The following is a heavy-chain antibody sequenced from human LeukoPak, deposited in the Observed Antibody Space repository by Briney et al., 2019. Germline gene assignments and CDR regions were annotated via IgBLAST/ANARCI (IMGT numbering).Heavy chain of an antibody. CDR3: AKLGYYYGSGSYYTRDY. CDR2: ISGSGGST. D-gene: IGHD3-10*01. J-gene: IGHJ4*02. V-gene: IGHV3-23*01. Sequence: GGSLRLSCAASGLTFSSYAMSWVRQAPGKGLEWVSAISGSGGSTYYADSVKGRFTISRDNSKNTLYLQMNSLRAEDTAVYYCAKLGYYYGSGSYYTRDYWGQGTLVTVSS. CDR1: GLTFSSYA.